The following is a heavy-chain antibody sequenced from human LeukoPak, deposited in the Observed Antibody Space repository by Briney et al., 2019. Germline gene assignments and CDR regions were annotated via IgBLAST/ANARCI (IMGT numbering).Heavy chain of an antibody. D-gene: IGHD5-18*01. Sequence: QPGGSLRLSCAASGFTFSSYAMSWVRQAPGKGLEWVANIKQDGSEKYYVDSVKGRFTISRDNAKNSLYLQMNSLRAEDTAVYYCARDFTDTAMVIVYYYYGMDVWGQGTTVTVSS. CDR2: IKQDGSEK. CDR1: GFTFSSYA. J-gene: IGHJ6*02. CDR3: ARDFTDTAMVIVYYYYGMDV. V-gene: IGHV3-7*01.